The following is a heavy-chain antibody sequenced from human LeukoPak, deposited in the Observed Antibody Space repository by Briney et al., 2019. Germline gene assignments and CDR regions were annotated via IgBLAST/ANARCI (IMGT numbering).Heavy chain of an antibody. CDR1: GYTFTSYG. V-gene: IGHV1-18*01. D-gene: IGHD2-2*01. CDR2: ISGYDGNT. J-gene: IGHJ4*02. Sequence: ASVKVSCKASGYTFTSYGIGWVRQAPGQGLEWMGWISGYDGNTNYAQELQGRVTMTTDTSTSTAYMELRSLRSDDTAVYYCARGCSSTSCYLLDYWGQGTLVTVSS. CDR3: ARGCSSTSCYLLDY.